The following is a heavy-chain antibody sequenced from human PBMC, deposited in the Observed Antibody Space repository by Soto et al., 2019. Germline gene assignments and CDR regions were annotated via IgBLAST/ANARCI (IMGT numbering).Heavy chain of an antibody. D-gene: IGHD6-13*01. CDR1: GFTFSSYA. CDR2: ISGSGGST. Sequence: GGSLRLSCAASGFTFSSYAMSWVRQAPGKGLEWVSAISGSGGSTYYADSVKGRLTISRDNSKSTLYLQMNSLRAEDTAVYYCATRSSWGSFDIWGQGTMVTVSS. CDR3: ATRSSWGSFDI. J-gene: IGHJ3*02. V-gene: IGHV3-23*01.